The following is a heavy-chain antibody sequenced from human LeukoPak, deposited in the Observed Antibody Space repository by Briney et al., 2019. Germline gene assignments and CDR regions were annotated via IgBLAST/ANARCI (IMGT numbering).Heavy chain of an antibody. CDR3: ARDPPAYGDYSRGYGMDV. Sequence: PSETLSLTCTVSGGSISSGDYYWSWIRQPPEKGLEWIGYIYYSGNTYYNPSLKSRITISIDTSKNQFSLKLSSVTAADTAVYFCARDPPAYGDYSRGYGMDVWGRGTTVIVSS. CDR1: GGSISSGDYY. J-gene: IGHJ6*04. D-gene: IGHD4-17*01. CDR2: IYYSGNT. V-gene: IGHV4-30-4*01.